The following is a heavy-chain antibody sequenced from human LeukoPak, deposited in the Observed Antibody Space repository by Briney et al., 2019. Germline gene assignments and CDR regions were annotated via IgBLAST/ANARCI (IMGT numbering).Heavy chain of an antibody. D-gene: IGHD3-16*02. Sequence: PGGSLRLSCAASGFTFSSYAMSWVRQAPGKGLEWVSAISGSGGSTYYADSVKGRFTISRDNSKNTLYLQMNSLRAEDTAVYYCAKGYVWGSYRYPNFDYGGEGTLVTVSS. J-gene: IGHJ4*02. CDR1: GFTFSSYA. CDR3: AKGYVWGSYRYPNFDY. V-gene: IGHV3-23*01. CDR2: ISGSGGST.